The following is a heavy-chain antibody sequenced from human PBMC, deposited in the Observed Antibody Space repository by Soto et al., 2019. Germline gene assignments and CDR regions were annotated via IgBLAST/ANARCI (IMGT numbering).Heavy chain of an antibody. CDR2: INPNSRGT. J-gene: IGHJ5*02. CDR1: GYTFTDYF. CDR3: ARVTLKAGNWFDP. V-gene: IGHV1-2*02. Sequence: QVQLVQSGAEVKKPGVSVKVSCKASGYTFTDYFIHWVRQAPGQRFEWMGWINPNSRGTNYAQKFQGRVTMTRDTSNSTAYMELRGLTSDDTAVYYCARVTLKAGNWFDPWGQGTLVTVSS.